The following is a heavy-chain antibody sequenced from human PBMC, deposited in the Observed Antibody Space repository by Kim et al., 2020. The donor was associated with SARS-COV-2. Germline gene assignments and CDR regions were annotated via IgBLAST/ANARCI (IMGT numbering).Heavy chain of an antibody. J-gene: IGHJ4*02. CDR2: GTV. D-gene: IGHD6-6*01. Sequence: GTVNYAPKCQAKVTITADESTNTAYMELSSLKSDDTAVYYCAREWQLVLDHWGQGSLVTVSS. CDR3: AREWQLVLDH. V-gene: IGHV1-69*01.